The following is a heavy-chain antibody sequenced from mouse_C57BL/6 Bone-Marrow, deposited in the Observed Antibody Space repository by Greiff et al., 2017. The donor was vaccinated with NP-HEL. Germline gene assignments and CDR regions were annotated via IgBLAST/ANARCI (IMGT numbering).Heavy chain of an antibody. Sequence: EVKVEESGGGLVKPGGSLKLSCAASGFTFSSYAMSWVRQTPEKRLEWVATISDGGSYTYYPDNVKGRFTISRDNAKNNLYLQMSHLKSEDTAMYYCARERDYYSNPYYFDYWGQGTTLTVSS. CDR2: ISDGGSYT. CDR3: ARERDYYSNPYYFDY. CDR1: GFTFSSYA. J-gene: IGHJ2*01. D-gene: IGHD2-5*01. V-gene: IGHV5-4*01.